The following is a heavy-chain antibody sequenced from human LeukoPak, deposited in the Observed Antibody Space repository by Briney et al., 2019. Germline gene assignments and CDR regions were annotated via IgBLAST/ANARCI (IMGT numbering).Heavy chain of an antibody. D-gene: IGHD3-10*01. V-gene: IGHV4-59*01. Sequence: PSEALSLTCTASGGSFSSYYWSWVRQPPGKGLEWVGYIYYRGSTNYNPSLKSRVTISVDTSKNQFSLKLSSVTAADTAVYYCARVSFYYGSGSYYSSFDPWGQGTLVTVSS. CDR2: IYYRGST. J-gene: IGHJ5*02. CDR1: GGSFSSYY. CDR3: ARVSFYYGSGSYYSSFDP.